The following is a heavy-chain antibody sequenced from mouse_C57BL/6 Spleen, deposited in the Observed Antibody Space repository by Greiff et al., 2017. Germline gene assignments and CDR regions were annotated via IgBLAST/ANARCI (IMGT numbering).Heavy chain of an antibody. CDR1: GFTFSDYG. D-gene: IGHD3-1*01. V-gene: IGHV5-17*01. CDR3: ARGATRTSMDY. CDR2: ISSGSSTI. J-gene: IGHJ4*01. Sequence: EVKLVESGGGLVKPGGSLKLSCAASGFTFSDYGMHWVRQAPEKGLEWVAYISSGSSTIYYADTVKGRFTISRDNAKNTLFLQMTSLRSEDTAMYYCARGATRTSMDYWGQGTSVTVSS.